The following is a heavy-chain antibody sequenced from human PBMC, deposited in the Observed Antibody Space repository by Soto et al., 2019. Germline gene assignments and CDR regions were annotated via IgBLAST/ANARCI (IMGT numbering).Heavy chain of an antibody. CDR1: GYIFSGYY. Sequence: ASVKVSCKASGYIFSGYYIHWVRQAPGQGLEWMGCINPSNGDTKYAQKFQGWVTMTRDTSINAAYMEMDRLKSDDTAVYYCARDVFFGGNGRWFDAWSQGTLVTVSS. CDR2: INPSNGDT. D-gene: IGHD2-15*01. V-gene: IGHV1-2*04. CDR3: ARDVFFGGNGRWFDA. J-gene: IGHJ5*02.